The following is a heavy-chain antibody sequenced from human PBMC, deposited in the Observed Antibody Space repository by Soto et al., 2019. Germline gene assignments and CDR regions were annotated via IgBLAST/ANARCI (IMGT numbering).Heavy chain of an antibody. CDR1: GFTFRSYV. D-gene: IGHD3-16*01. V-gene: IGHV3-30*19. CDR2: TSYDGSDK. Sequence: QVPLVESGGGVVQPGTSLRVSCVGSGFTFRSYVIHWVRQAPGKGLEWVALTSYDGSDKYYGDSVRGRFTISRDNSRNTVDLQMDSLRLEDTALYYCARWGTTGGLDVWGQGTLVS. J-gene: IGHJ1*01. CDR3: ARWGTTGGLDV.